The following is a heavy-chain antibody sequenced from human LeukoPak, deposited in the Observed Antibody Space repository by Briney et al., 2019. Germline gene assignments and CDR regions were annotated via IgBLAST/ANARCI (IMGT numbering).Heavy chain of an antibody. CDR3: ARAALRFLEWPHNWFDP. CDR1: GDIVSSNSAA. CDR2: TFYRSKWYN. Sequence: SQTLSLTCAISGDIVSSNSAAWNWIRQSPSRGLEWLGRTFYRSKWYNDYAVSVKSRVTINPDTSKNQFSPQLNSVTPEDTAVYFCARAALRFLEWPHNWFDPWGQGTLVTVSS. D-gene: IGHD3-3*01. J-gene: IGHJ5*02. V-gene: IGHV6-1*01.